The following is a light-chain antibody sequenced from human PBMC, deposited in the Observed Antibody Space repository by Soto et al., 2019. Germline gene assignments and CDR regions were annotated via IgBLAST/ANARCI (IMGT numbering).Light chain of an antibody. CDR1: SGQRKYA. V-gene: IGLV4-69*01. CDR2: VNSDGSH. J-gene: IGLJ1*01. Sequence: QSVLTQSPSASASLGASVKLTCTLSSGQRKYAIAWHQQKPEKGPRYLMRVNSDGSHIRGDGIPDRFSGSSSGTERYLTIASLQSEDEADYYCQTWGTGIRVFGTGTKLTV. CDR3: QTWGTGIRV.